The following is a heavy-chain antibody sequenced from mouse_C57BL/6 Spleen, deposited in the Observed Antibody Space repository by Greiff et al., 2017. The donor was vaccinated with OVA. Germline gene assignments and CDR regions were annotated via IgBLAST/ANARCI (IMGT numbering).Heavy chain of an antibody. J-gene: IGHJ4*01. CDR2: IYPGNSDT. V-gene: IGHV1-5*01. D-gene: IGHD2-4*01. Sequence: EVQLQQSGTVLARPGASVKMSCKTSGYTFTSYWMHWVKQRPGQGLEWIGAIYPGNSDTSYNQKFKGKAKLTAVTSASTAYMELSSLTNEDSAVYYCTREDDYDNYAMDDWGKGTSVTVSS. CDR3: TREDDYDNYAMDD. CDR1: GYTFTSYW.